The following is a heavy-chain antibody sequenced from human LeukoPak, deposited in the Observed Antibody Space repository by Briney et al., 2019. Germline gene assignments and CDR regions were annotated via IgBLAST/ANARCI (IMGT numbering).Heavy chain of an antibody. CDR3: ARVAHYYDSSGSHDAFDI. V-gene: IGHV3-66*01. CDR1: GFTVSSNY. CDR2: IYSGGST. D-gene: IGHD3-22*01. Sequence: PGGSLRLSCAASGFTVSSNYMSWVRQAPGKGLEWVSVIYSGGSTYYADSVKGRFTISRDNSKNTLYLQMDSLRAEDTAVYYCARVAHYYDSSGSHDAFDIWGQGTMVTVSS. J-gene: IGHJ3*02.